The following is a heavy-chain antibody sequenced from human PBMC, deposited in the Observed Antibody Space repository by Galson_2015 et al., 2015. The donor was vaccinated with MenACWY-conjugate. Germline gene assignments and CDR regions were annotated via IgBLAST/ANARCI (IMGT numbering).Heavy chain of an antibody. CDR1: GFTFSNYA. CDR2: ISGGGDDT. J-gene: IGHJ3*02. V-gene: IGHV3-23*01. D-gene: IGHD2-2*01. Sequence: SLRLSCAASGFTFSNYAMSWVRLAPGRGLECVSGISGGGDDTYYADSVKGRFTISRDNSKNTLYLQMNSLRAEDTAVYYCARDDVVPAAGGAFDIWGQGTMVTVSS. CDR3: ARDDVVPAAGGAFDI.